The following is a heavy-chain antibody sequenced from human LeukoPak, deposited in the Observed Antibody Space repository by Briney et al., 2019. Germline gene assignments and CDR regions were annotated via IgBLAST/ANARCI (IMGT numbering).Heavy chain of an antibody. CDR1: GYTFTSYG. D-gene: IGHD3-10*01. Sequence: ASVKVSCKASGYTFTSYGISWVRQAPGQGLEGMGWISAYNGNTNYAQKLQGRVTMTTDTSTSTAYMELRSLRSDDTAVYYCARSLWFGESYYMDVWGKGTTVTVSS. V-gene: IGHV1-18*01. J-gene: IGHJ6*03. CDR2: ISAYNGNT. CDR3: ARSLWFGESYYMDV.